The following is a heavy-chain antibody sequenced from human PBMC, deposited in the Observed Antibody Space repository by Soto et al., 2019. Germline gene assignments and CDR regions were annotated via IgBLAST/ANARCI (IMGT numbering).Heavy chain of an antibody. V-gene: IGHV3-7*01. J-gene: IGHJ5*02. CDR1: GFTFSSYP. CDR2: IKQDGSER. D-gene: IGHD6-19*01. CDR3: TTRAWLEA. Sequence: EVQLVESGGGLVQPGGSLRLSCAASGFTFSSYPMSWVRQVPGTGLEWVANIKQDGSERYYVDSVKGRFTISRDNAKNSLYLQMNSLRAEDTAVYYCTTRAWLEAWGQGTLVTVSS.